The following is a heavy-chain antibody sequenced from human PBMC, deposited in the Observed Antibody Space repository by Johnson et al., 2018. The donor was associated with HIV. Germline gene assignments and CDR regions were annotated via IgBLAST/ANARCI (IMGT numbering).Heavy chain of an antibody. V-gene: IGHV3-66*01. CDR1: GFTFSREN. Sequence: VQLVESGGDVVQPGMSLRLSYAASGFTFSRENMHWVRQAPGKGLEWVSVMYRGGSTYYPDSVKGRFTISRDNSKNTLYIQMNSLRAEDTAVYYCARGDGYRRAFDIWGQGTMVTVSS. CDR2: MYRGGST. D-gene: IGHD1-1*01. J-gene: IGHJ3*02. CDR3: ARGDGYRRAFDI.